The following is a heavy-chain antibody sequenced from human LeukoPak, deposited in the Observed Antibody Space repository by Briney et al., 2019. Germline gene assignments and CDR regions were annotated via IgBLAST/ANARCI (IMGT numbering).Heavy chain of an antibody. CDR1: GFTFSNYW. V-gene: IGHV3-7*01. J-gene: IGHJ6*03. Sequence: PGGSLRLSCAASGFTFSNYWMSWVRQAPGKGLEWVANIKQDGSEKYYVDSVKGRFTISRDNAKNSLYLQMNNLRAEDTAVYYCARLGLNVDTAMVYFYYYMDVWGTGTTVTISS. D-gene: IGHD5-18*01. CDR2: IKQDGSEK. CDR3: ARLGLNVDTAMVYFYYYMDV.